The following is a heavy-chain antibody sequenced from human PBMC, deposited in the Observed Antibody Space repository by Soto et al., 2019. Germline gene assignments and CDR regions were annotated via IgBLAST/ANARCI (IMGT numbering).Heavy chain of an antibody. D-gene: IGHD4-17*01. J-gene: IGHJ1*01. CDR1: GGTFISYA. CDR2: IMPIFVTA. Sequence: QVQLVQAGAEVKNPGSSVKVSCKASGGTFISYAISWVRQAPGQGLEWMGGIMPIFVTANYAQKFQGRVTITADESTSTAYMELSSLRSEDTAVYYCARATTTVQYFQHWGQGTLVTVSS. V-gene: IGHV1-69*01. CDR3: ARATTTVQYFQH.